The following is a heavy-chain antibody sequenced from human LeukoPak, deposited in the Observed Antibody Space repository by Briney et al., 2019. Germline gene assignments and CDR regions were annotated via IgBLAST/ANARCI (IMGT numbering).Heavy chain of an antibody. CDR1: GGSLRGQH. Sequence: PSETLSLTCLVSGGSLRGQHWNWIRQPPGKGLEWIGYIFSSGNTNSNPSLRSRLTLSLDASKNQFSLKLSSVTAADTAVYYCARWTTCGGDCHILDYWGQGILVTVSS. CDR2: IFSSGNT. J-gene: IGHJ4*02. V-gene: IGHV4-4*09. D-gene: IGHD2-21*02. CDR3: ARWTTCGGDCHILDY.